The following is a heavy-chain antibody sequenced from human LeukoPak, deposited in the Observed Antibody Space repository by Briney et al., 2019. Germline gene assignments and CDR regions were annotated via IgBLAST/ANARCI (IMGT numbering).Heavy chain of an antibody. D-gene: IGHD2-8*01. Sequence: GGSLRLSCAASGFTFSSYAMSGVRQAPGKGLEGVSAISGSGGSTYYADSVKGRFTISRDNSKTTLYLQMNSLRAEDTAVYYSAKDLRNSVSPSPSAFDIWGQGTMVTVSS. CDR2: ISGSGGST. CDR3: AKDLRNSVSPSPSAFDI. CDR1: GFTFSSYA. J-gene: IGHJ3*02. V-gene: IGHV3-23*01.